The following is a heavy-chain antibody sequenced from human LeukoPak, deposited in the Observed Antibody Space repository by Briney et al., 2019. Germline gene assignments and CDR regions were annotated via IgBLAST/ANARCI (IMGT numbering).Heavy chain of an antibody. J-gene: IGHJ4*02. V-gene: IGHV4-4*07. Sequence: SETLSLTCTVAGASMSSSFWSWIQQPAGKGLEWIGRIYSSGRTNYNPSLKSRVTLSIDTSNNQFSLKLTSVTAADTASYYCARAPAGCGGTCSFDYWGQGTLVTVSS. CDR1: GASMSSSF. D-gene: IGHD2-15*01. CDR3: ARAPAGCGGTCSFDY. CDR2: IYSSGRT.